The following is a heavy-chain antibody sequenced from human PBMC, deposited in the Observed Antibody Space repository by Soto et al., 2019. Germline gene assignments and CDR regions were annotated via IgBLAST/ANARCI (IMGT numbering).Heavy chain of an antibody. Sequence: QVQLVESGGGVVQPGRPLRLSCAASGFTFSSYGMHWVRQAPGKGLEWVAVISYDGSNKFYADSVKGRFTISRDNSKNTLYLQMNSLRAEDTAVYYCAKDGLWFGEFADYYGMDVWGQGTTVTVSS. CDR2: ISYDGSNK. J-gene: IGHJ6*02. V-gene: IGHV3-30*18. CDR1: GFTFSSYG. CDR3: AKDGLWFGEFADYYGMDV. D-gene: IGHD3-10*01.